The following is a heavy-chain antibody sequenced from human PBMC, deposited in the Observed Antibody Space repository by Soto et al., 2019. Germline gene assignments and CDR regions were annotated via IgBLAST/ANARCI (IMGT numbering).Heavy chain of an antibody. CDR1: GGTFSSYA. J-gene: IGHJ2*01. Sequence: QVQLVQSGAEVKKPGSSVKVSCNASGGTFSSYAISWVRQAPGKGLEWMGGIIPIFGTTNYAQKFQGRVTITADESTSSAYMELSSLRSEDTAMYYCARVVTVVKSFHYWYFDLWGRGTLVTVSS. V-gene: IGHV1-69*12. D-gene: IGHD2-15*01. CDR2: IIPIFGTT. CDR3: ARVVTVVKSFHYWYFDL.